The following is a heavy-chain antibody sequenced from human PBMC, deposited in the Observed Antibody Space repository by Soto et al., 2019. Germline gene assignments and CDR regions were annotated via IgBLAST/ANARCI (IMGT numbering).Heavy chain of an antibody. CDR2: ISYDGSNK. V-gene: IGHV3-30*18. J-gene: IGHJ6*02. CDR3: AKGDIVVVVAATPYYYYYGMDD. D-gene: IGHD2-15*01. CDR1: GFTFSSYG. Sequence: QVQLVESGGGVVQPGRSLRLSCAASGFTFSSYGMHWVRQAPGKGLEWVAVISYDGSNKYYADSVKGRFTISRDNSKNTLYLQMNSLRAEDTAVYYCAKGDIVVVVAATPYYYYYGMDDWGQGTTVTVSS.